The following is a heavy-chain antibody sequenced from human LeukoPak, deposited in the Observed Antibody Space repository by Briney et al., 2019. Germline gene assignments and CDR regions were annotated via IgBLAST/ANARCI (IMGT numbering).Heavy chain of an antibody. V-gene: IGHV3-23*01. CDR1: GFTFSSYA. Sequence: HPGGSLRLSCAASGFTFSSYAMSWVRQAPGKGLEWVSDISGSGGSTYYAASVKGRFTISRDNSKNTLYLQMNSLRAEDTAVYYCAKEGGIVGAIYFDYWGQGTLVTVSS. D-gene: IGHD1-26*01. J-gene: IGHJ4*02. CDR3: AKEGGIVGAIYFDY. CDR2: ISGSGGST.